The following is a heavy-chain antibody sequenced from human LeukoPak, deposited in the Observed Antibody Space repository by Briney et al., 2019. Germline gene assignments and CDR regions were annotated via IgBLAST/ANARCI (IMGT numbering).Heavy chain of an antibody. CDR3: ARDQLPGPGWFDP. CDR1: GYTFTSYY. D-gene: IGHD1-26*01. Sequence: ASVKVSCKASGYTFTSYYMHWVRQAPGQGLEWMGIINPSGGSTSFAQKFQGRVTMTRDTSTSTVYMELSSLRSEDTAVYYCARDQLPGPGWFDPWGQGTLVTVSS. V-gene: IGHV1-46*01. J-gene: IGHJ5*02. CDR2: INPSGGST.